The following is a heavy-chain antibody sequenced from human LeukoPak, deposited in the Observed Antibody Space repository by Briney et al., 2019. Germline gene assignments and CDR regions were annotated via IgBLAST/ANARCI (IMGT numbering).Heavy chain of an antibody. CDR2: ISGSGGST. D-gene: IGHD2-15*01. V-gene: IGHV3-23*01. CDR1: GFTFSSYA. Sequence: GGSLRLSCAASGFTFSSYAMSWVRQAPGKGLEWVSAISGSGGSTYYADSVKGRFTISRDNSKNTLYLQMNSLRAEDTAVYYCARARCSGGSCYARLDYWGQGTLVTVSS. J-gene: IGHJ4*02. CDR3: ARARCSGGSCYARLDY.